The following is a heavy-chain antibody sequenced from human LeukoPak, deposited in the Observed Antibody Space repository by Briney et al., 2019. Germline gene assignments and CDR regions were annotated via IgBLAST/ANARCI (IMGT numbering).Heavy chain of an antibody. D-gene: IGHD6-6*01. J-gene: IGHJ6*02. CDR1: GFTFSDYC. CDR2: ISSSGSTI. CDR3: ARASGSSDTRYYGMDV. V-gene: IGHV3-11*01. Sequence: GGSLRLSCAASGFTFSDYCMSWIRQAPGKGLEWVSYISSSGSTIYYADSVKGRFTISRDNAKNSLYLQMNSLRAEDTAVYYCARASGSSDTRYYGMDVWGQGTTVTVSS.